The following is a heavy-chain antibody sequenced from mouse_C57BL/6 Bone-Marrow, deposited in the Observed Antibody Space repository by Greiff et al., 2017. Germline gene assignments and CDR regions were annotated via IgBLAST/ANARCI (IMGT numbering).Heavy chain of an antibody. CDR3: ARRSGYTFAY. J-gene: IGHJ3*01. D-gene: IGHD3-2*02. Sequence: EVKLMESGGGLVQPGGSLKLSCAASGFTFSDYYMYWVRQTPEKRLEWVAYISNGGGSTYYPDTVKGRFTISRDNAKNTLYLQMSRLKSEDTAMYYCARRSGYTFAYWGQGTLVTVSA. CDR1: GFTFSDYY. CDR2: ISNGGGST. V-gene: IGHV5-12*01.